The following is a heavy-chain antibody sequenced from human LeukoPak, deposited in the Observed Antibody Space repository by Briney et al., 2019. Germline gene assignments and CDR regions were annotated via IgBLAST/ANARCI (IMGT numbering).Heavy chain of an antibody. CDR3: AKPAPTLGRSGSH. CDR2: ISGIGGST. Sequence: GGSLRVSCAASGFTFSSYAMSWVRQAPRKGLEWVSAISGIGGSTYYADSVKRRYTLSRDNSKNTLYLQMNSLRAEDTGVYYCAKPAPTLGRSGSHWGQGTLVTVSS. CDR1: GFTFSSYA. J-gene: IGHJ4*02. V-gene: IGHV3-23*01. D-gene: IGHD3-10*01.